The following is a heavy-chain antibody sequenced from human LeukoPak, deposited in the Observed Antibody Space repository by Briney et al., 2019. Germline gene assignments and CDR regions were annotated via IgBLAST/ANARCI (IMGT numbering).Heavy chain of an antibody. CDR1: GYSFTSNW. D-gene: IGHD1-1*01. CDR2: IDPSDSYT. V-gene: IGHV5-10-1*01. J-gene: IGHJ5*02. CDR3: ARQPEGTWFDP. Sequence: GESLQISCKGSGYSFTSNWISWVRQLPGKGLEWMGRIDPSDSYTNYSPSFQGHVTISADKSISTAYLQWSSLKASDTAMYYCARQPEGTWFDPWGQGTLVTVSS.